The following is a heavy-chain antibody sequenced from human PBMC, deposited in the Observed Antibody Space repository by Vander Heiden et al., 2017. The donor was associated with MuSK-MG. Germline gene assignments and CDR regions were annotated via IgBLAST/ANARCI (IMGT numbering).Heavy chain of an antibody. D-gene: IGHD3-16*01. CDR3: AKEGLLYDYVWGSYDYYYGMDV. CDR2: IWYDGSNK. CDR1: GFTFSSYG. V-gene: IGHV3-33*06. J-gene: IGHJ6*02. Sequence: QVQPVESAGGVVQPGRSLRLPCAASGFTFSSYGMHWVRQAAGQGLDWVAVIWYDGSNKYYADSVKGRFTISRDNSKKTLYLQMNSLRAEDTAVYYCAKEGLLYDYVWGSYDYYYGMDVWGQGTTVTVSS.